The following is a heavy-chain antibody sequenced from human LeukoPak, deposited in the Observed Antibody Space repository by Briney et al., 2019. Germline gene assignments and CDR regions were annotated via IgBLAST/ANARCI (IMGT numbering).Heavy chain of an antibody. V-gene: IGHV3-48*01. CDR3: ARPPNPAARDGLYYYYYMDV. J-gene: IGHJ6*03. CDR2: ISSSSSTI. Sequence: PGGSLRLSCAASGFTFSSYSMNWVRQAPGKGLEWVSYISSSSSTIYYADSVKGRFTISRDNAKNSLYLQMNSLRAEDTAVYYCARPPNPAARDGLYYYYYMDVWGKGTTVTVSS. D-gene: IGHD2-2*01. CDR1: GFTFSSYS.